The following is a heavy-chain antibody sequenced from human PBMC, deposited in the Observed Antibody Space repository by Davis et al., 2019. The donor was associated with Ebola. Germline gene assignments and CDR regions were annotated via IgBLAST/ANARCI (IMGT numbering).Heavy chain of an antibody. Sequence: GESLKISCSASGFTFSSYAMHWVHQAPGKGLEYVSAISSNGGSTYYADSVKGRFTISRDNSKNTLYLQMSSLRAEDTAVYYCVKGTVTSATVDYWGQGTLVTVSS. D-gene: IGHD4-11*01. V-gene: IGHV3-64D*08. J-gene: IGHJ4*02. CDR2: ISSNGGST. CDR3: VKGTVTSATVDY. CDR1: GFTFSSYA.